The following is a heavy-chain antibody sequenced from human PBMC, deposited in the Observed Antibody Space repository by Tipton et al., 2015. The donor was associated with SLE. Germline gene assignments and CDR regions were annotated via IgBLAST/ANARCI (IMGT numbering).Heavy chain of an antibody. D-gene: IGHD5-12*01. J-gene: IGHJ4*02. CDR2: IYYSGST. Sequence: TLSLTCTVSGGSISSYYWSWIRQPPGKGLEWIGYIYYSGSTNYNPSLKSRVTISVDTSKNQFCLKLSSVTAADTAVYYCARRLTRYSGYDYFDYWGQGTLVTVSS. V-gene: IGHV4-59*08. CDR1: GGSISSYY. CDR3: ARRLTRYSGYDYFDY.